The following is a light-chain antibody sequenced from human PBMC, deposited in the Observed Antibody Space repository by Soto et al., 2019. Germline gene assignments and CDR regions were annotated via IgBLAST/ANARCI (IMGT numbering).Light chain of an antibody. J-gene: IGLJ2*01. CDR1: SSNIGAGYD. Sequence: QSVLTQPPSVSGAPGQRVTISCTGSSSNIGAGYDVHWYQQLPGTAPKLLIYRNTNRPSGVPDRFSGSKSGTSASLAIAGLQAEDEADYHCQSYDSSLSGSVVFGGGTQLTVL. V-gene: IGLV1-40*01. CDR3: QSYDSSLSGSVV. CDR2: RNT.